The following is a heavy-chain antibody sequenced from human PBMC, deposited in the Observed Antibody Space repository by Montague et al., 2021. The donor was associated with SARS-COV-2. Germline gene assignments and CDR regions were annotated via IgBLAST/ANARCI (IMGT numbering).Heavy chain of an antibody. D-gene: IGHD3-22*01. CDR1: GGSISSSSYY. V-gene: IGHV4-39*07. J-gene: IGHJ6*02. CDR3: ARDTRIAMLVVVTRYRLDF. CDR2: IYYTGST. Sequence: SETLSLTCTVSGGSISSSSYYWGWIRQPPGKGLEWIGSIYYTGSTYYNPSLESRVTISVDTSKNQFSLKLSSVTAADTAVYYCARDTRIAMLVVVTRYRLDFGGQGTTVTVSS.